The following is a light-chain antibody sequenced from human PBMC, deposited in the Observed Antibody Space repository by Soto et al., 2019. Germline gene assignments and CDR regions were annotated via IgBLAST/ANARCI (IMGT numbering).Light chain of an antibody. V-gene: IGKV1-27*01. J-gene: IGKJ4*01. Sequence: DIQMTQSPSSLSAFVGDRVTITCRASQDIGIFLAWYQQKPGKVPKLLIYAASTLQSGVPSRFSGSGSGTDFTLTISSLQHEDVETYYCQKCKVAPFTLGGGTKVDIK. CDR1: QDIGIF. CDR3: QKCKVAPFT. CDR2: AAS.